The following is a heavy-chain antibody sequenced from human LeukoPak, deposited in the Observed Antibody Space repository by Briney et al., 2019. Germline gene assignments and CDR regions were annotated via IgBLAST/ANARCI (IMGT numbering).Heavy chain of an antibody. J-gene: IGHJ4*02. CDR2: FDPEDGET. D-gene: IGHD5-18*01. CDR3: ATDRIQLWLKVLNY. V-gene: IGHV1-24*01. Sequence: ASVKVSCKVSGYTLNELSMHWVRQAPGKGLEWMGGFDPEDGETIYAQKFQGRVTMTEDTSTDTAYMELSSLRSEDTAVYYCATDRIQLWLKVLNYWGQGTLVTVSS. CDR1: GYTLNELS.